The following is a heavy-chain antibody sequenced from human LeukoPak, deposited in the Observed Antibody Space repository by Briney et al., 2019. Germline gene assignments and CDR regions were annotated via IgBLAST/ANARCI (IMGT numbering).Heavy chain of an antibody. CDR1: GGSFSGYY. CDR2: INHSGST. CDR3: ARASGSWNRFDY. D-gene: IGHD6-13*01. J-gene: IGHJ4*02. V-gene: IGHV4-34*01. Sequence: SEALSLTCAVYGGSFSGYYWSWIRQPLGKGLEWIGEINHSGSTNYNPSLKSRVTISVDTSKNQFSLKLSSVTAADTAVYYCARASGSWNRFDYWGQGTLVTVSS.